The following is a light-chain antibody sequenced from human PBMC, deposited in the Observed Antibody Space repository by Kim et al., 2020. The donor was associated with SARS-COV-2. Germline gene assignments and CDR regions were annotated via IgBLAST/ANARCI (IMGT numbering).Light chain of an antibody. CDR2: SAS. CDR1: HDISTW. CDR3: QQGNRFPFT. V-gene: IGKV1-12*02. Sequence: DIQMTQSPPSVSASVGDRVTITCRASHDISTWLAWYQQRPGTTPKLLIHSASRLHGGVPSRFTGSGSGTDFTLTINSLQPEDSAIYYCQQGNRFPFTLGPRTKVDIK. J-gene: IGKJ3*01.